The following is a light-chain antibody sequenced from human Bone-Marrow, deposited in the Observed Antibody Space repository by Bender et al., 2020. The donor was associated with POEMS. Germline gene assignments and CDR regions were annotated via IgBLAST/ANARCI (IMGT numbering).Light chain of an antibody. J-gene: IGLJ3*02. CDR1: SSNIGSNY. CDR3: GAWDTDLSGGV. Sequence: QSVLTQPPSVSAAPGQTVTIFCSGSSSNIGSNYVSWYQQLPGIAPKVVIYESNKRSSEIPDRFSGSKSGTSATLVITGLQTGDEADYYCGAWDTDLSGGVFGGGTKLTVL. V-gene: IGLV1-51*02. CDR2: ESN.